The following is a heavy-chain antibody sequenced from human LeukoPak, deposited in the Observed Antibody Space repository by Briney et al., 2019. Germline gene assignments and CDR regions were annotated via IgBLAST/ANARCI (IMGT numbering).Heavy chain of an antibody. V-gene: IGHV3-13*04. J-gene: IGHJ5*02. CDR1: GFTFSSYD. CDR2: IGTAGDT. CDR3: ARGVGDYYDSSGPEGDWFDP. D-gene: IGHD3-22*01. Sequence: GGSLRLSCAASGFTFSSYDMHWVRQATGKGLEWVSAIGTAGDTYYPGSVKGRFTISRENAKNSLYLQMNSLRAGDTAVYYCARGVGDYYDSSGPEGDWFDPWGQGTLVTVSS.